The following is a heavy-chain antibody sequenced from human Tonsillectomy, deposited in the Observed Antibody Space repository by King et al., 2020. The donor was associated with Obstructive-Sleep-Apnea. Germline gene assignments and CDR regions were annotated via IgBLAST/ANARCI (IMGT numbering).Heavy chain of an antibody. Sequence: VQLVESGGGVVQPGRSLRLSCVASGFTFSNYGMHWVRQAPGKGLEWLTFIRYDGSNQYYTDSVKGRFTISRDNSKNTLFLQLNSLRTEDTAVYYCAKEGIEVSAANWGQGTLVTVSS. D-gene: IGHD3-22*01. J-gene: IGHJ4*02. CDR2: IRYDGSNQ. CDR1: GFTFSNYG. CDR3: AKEGIEVSAAN. V-gene: IGHV3-30*02.